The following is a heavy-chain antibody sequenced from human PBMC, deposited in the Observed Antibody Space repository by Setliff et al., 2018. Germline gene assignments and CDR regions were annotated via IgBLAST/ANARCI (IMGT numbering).Heavy chain of an antibody. CDR3: ARDQWVRSPPLSFSYGMDV. D-gene: IGHD2-8*01. CDR2: SNHSGNT. Sequence: SETLSFTCSVYGESFSNNYWSWIRQPPGKGLEWIGESNHSGNTNYNPSLRSRASISLDTSKNQLSLKLTSVTATDTAVYYCARDQWVRSPPLSFSYGMDVWGLGTTVTVSS. J-gene: IGHJ6*02. V-gene: IGHV4-34*01. CDR1: GESFSNNY.